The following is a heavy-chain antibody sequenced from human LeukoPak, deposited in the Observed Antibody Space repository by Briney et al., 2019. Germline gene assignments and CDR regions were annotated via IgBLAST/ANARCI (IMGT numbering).Heavy chain of an antibody. CDR2: ITASGGST. Sequence: GGSLRLSCAASGFTFSDYSMNWVRQAPGKGLEWVSAITASGGSTYYADSVKGRFTISRDNSKNTLYLQVNSLRAEDTAVYYCAKVPYGDYYFENWGQGTLVTVSS. CDR3: AKVPYGDYYFEN. V-gene: IGHV3-23*01. D-gene: IGHD4-17*01. J-gene: IGHJ4*02. CDR1: GFTFSDYS.